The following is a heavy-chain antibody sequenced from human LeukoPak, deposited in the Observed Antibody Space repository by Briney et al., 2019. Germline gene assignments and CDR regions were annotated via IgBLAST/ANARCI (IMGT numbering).Heavy chain of an antibody. V-gene: IGHV1-18*01. CDR2: ISAYNGNT. J-gene: IGHJ6*02. D-gene: IGHD6-6*01. CDR1: GYTFTSYG. Sequence: ASVKVSCKASGYTFTSYGISWVRQAPGQGLEWMGWISAYNGNTNYAQKLQGRVTMTTDTSTSTAYMELRSLRSDDTAVYYCARDQESRSSSFYYYYGMDVWGQGTTVTVSS. CDR3: ARDQESRSSSFYYYYGMDV.